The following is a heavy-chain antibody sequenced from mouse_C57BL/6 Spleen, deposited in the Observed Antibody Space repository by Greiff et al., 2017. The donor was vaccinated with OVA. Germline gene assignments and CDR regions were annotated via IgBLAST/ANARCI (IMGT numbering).Heavy chain of an antibody. CDR1: GYTFTSYG. V-gene: IGHV1-58*01. J-gene: IGHJ1*03. D-gene: IGHD1-1*01. CDR3: ARNPHLLRYFDV. Sequence: EVKVEESGAELVRPGSSVKMSCKTSGYTFTSYGINWVKQRPGQGLEWIGYIYIGNGYTEYNEKFKGKATLTSDTSSSTAYMQLSSLTSEDSAIYFCARNPHLLRYFDVWGTGTTVTVSS. CDR2: IYIGNGYT.